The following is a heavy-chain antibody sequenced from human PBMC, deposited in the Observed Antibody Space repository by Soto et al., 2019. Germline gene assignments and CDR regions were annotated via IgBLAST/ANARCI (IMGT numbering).Heavy chain of an antibody. CDR2: IYYSVIT. Sequence: SETLSLTCTVSCGSISSYYWSWIRQPPGNGLYCIGYIYYSVITNXXPSLKSRXXISVDTSKNHXSLKLXSVTAAYTASXYCARHAVHSSGLTDYWRQGTLVTVSS. CDR3: ARHAVHSSGLTDY. V-gene: IGHV4-59*08. J-gene: IGHJ4*02. D-gene: IGHD6-19*01. CDR1: CGSISSYY.